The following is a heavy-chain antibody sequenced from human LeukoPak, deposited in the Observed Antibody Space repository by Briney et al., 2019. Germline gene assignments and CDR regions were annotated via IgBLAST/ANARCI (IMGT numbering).Heavy chain of an antibody. CDR1: GGTFSSYA. D-gene: IGHD2-21*01. CDR3: AREAASCGGDCLDY. Sequence: GASVKVSCKASGGTFSSYAISWVRQAPGQGLEWMGRIIPIFGTANYAQKFQGRVTITTDESTSTAYMELSSLRSEDTAVYYCAREAASCGGDCLDYWGQGTLVTVSS. V-gene: IGHV1-69*05. J-gene: IGHJ4*02. CDR2: IIPIFGTA.